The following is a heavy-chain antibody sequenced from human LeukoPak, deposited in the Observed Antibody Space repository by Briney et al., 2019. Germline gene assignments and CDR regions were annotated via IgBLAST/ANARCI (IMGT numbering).Heavy chain of an antibody. CDR3: TTDAYSGSYYTSGYFDY. J-gene: IGHJ4*02. V-gene: IGHV3-7*03. Sequence: GGSLRLPCAASGFTFSSYWMSWVRQAPGKGLEWVANIKQDGSEKYYVDSVKGRFTISRDNAKNSLYLQMNSLKTEDTAVYYCTTDAYSGSYYTSGYFDYWGQGTLVTVSS. CDR1: GFTFSSYW. CDR2: IKQDGSEK. D-gene: IGHD1-26*01.